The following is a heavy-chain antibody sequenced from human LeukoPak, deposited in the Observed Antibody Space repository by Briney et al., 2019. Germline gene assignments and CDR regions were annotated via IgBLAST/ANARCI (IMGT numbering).Heavy chain of an antibody. CDR1: GFTVSSNY. D-gene: IGHD6-19*01. CDR2: IYSGGST. Sequence: PGGSLRLSCAASGFTVSSNYMSWVRQAPGKGLEWVSAIYSGGSTYYADSVKGRFTISRDNSKNTLYLQMNSLRAEDTAVYYCARATDYSSGWYSFDYWGQGTLVTVSS. V-gene: IGHV3-66*01. J-gene: IGHJ4*02. CDR3: ARATDYSSGWYSFDY.